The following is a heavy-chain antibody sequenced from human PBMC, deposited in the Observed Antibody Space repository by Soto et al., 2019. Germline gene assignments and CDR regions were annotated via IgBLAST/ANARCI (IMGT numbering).Heavy chain of an antibody. D-gene: IGHD6-13*01. Sequence: QVQLVQSGAEVKKPGASVKVSCKASGYTFTSYGISWVRRAPGQGLEWMGWISAYNGNTNYAQKIQGRVTMTDDTYPSTAYMELRSLRSDDTAVYYCARAAAGKRSYYYGMDVWGQGTTVTVSS. CDR2: ISAYNGNT. CDR3: ARAAAGKRSYYYGMDV. CDR1: GYTFTSYG. J-gene: IGHJ6*02. V-gene: IGHV1-18*01.